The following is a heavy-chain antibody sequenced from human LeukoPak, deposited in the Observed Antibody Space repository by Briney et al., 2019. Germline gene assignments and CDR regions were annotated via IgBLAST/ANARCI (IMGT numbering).Heavy chain of an antibody. V-gene: IGHV3-30*02. Sequence: GGSLRLSCAASGFTFSSYGMHWVRRAPGKGLEWVAFIRYDGSNKYYADSVKGRFTNSRDNSKNTLYLQMNSLRAEDTAVYYCAKDHISLAGIAQCSSTSCLFDYWGQGTLVTVSS. CDR3: AKDHISLAGIAQCSSTSCLFDY. CDR2: IRYDGSNK. CDR1: GFTFSSYG. J-gene: IGHJ4*02. D-gene: IGHD2-2*01.